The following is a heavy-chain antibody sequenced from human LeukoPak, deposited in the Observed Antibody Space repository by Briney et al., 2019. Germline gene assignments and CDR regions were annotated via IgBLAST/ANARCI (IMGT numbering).Heavy chain of an antibody. J-gene: IGHJ3*02. CDR2: ISYDGSNK. V-gene: IGHV3-30*01. D-gene: IGHD7-27*01. Sequence: PGRSLRLSCAASGFTFSSYAMHWVRQAPGKRLEWVAVISYDGSNKYYADSVKGRFTISRDNSKNTLYLQMNSLRAEDTAVYYCARDASPTGDGTDAFDIWGQGTMVTVSS. CDR1: GFTFSSYA. CDR3: ARDASPTGDGTDAFDI.